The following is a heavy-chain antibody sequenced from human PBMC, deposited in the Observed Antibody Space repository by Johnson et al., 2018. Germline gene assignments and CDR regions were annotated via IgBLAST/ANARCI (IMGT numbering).Heavy chain of an antibody. J-gene: IGHJ3*01. Sequence: QVQLQESGGGVVQPGRSLRLSCAASQFTFSRHGMYWVRQAPGKGLEWLAFISYDGHNKHVAASVKGRFTISRDNSKNTLYLQSNSLRTEDTAVYYCAKERPDMIGAFDVWGQGTMVIVSS. CDR1: QFTFSRHG. D-gene: IGHD3-16*01. CDR2: ISYDGHNK. CDR3: AKERPDMIGAFDV. V-gene: IGHV3-30*18.